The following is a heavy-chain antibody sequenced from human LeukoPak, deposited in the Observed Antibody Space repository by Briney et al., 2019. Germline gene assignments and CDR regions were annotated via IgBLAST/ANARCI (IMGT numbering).Heavy chain of an antibody. D-gene: IGHD3-10*01. V-gene: IGHV3-30*02. CDR1: GFTFSSYG. J-gene: IGHJ6*03. CDR3: ARLHITMVRGGQMPRFGSLYYMDV. CDR2: IRYDGSNK. Sequence: PGGSLRLSCAASGFTFSSYGMHWVRQAPGKGLEWVAFIRYDGSNKYYADSVKGRFTISRDNSKNTLYLHVNSLRPEDTAVYYCARLHITMVRGGQMPRFGSLYYMDVWGKGTTVTISS.